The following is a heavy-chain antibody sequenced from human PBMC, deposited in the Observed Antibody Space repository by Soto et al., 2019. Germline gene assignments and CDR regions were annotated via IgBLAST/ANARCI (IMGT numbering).Heavy chain of an antibody. Sequence: QVQLVESGGGVVQPGRSLRLSCAASGFTFSSYGMHWVRQAPGKGLERVAVIWYDGSNKYYADSVKGRFTISRDNSKNTLYLQMNSLRAEDTAVYYCARETVVVPGAIIDWGGDYGMYVWGQGTTVTVS. J-gene: IGHJ6*02. CDR3: ARETVVVPGAIIDWGGDYGMYV. D-gene: IGHD2-2*01. CDR1: GFTFSSYG. CDR2: IWYDGSNK. V-gene: IGHV3-33*01.